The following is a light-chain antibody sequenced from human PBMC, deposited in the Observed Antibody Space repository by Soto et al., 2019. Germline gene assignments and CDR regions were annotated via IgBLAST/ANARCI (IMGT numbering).Light chain of an antibody. CDR2: GAS. Sequence: EIVLTQSPGTLSLSPGERATLSCRASQSDSSSYLAWYQQKPGQAPRLLIYGASSRATGIPDRFSGSGSGTDFTLTISRLEPEDFAVYYCQQYGSSPTFGPGTKVDIK. CDR3: QQYGSSPT. CDR1: QSDSSSY. V-gene: IGKV3-20*01. J-gene: IGKJ3*01.